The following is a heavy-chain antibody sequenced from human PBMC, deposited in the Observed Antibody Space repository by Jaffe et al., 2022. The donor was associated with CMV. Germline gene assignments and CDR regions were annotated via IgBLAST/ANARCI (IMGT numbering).Heavy chain of an antibody. CDR2: IYYSGST. CDR1: GGSISSSSYY. CDR3: ARQNYYDSSGYYGSTPNAFDI. Sequence: QLQLQESGPGLVKPSETLSLTCTVSGGSISSSSYYWGWIRQPPGKGLEWIGSIYYSGSTYYNPSLKSRVTISVDTSKNQFSLKLSSVTAADTAVYYCARQNYYDSSGYYGSTPNAFDIWGQGTMVTVSS. J-gene: IGHJ3*02. D-gene: IGHD3-22*01. V-gene: IGHV4-39*01.